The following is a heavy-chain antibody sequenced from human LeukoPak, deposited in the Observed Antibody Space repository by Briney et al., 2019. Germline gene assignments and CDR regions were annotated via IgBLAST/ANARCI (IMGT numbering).Heavy chain of an antibody. D-gene: IGHD6-13*01. J-gene: IGHJ1*01. V-gene: IGHV5-51*01. CDR3: AGRAVAAAGENAEYFQH. Sequence: GESLKISCKGSGYSFTSYWIAWVRQMPGKGLEWMGIIYPGDSDTRYSPSFQGQVTISADKSITTAYLQWSSLKASDTAIYYCAGRAVAAAGENAEYFQHWGQGTLVTVSS. CDR2: IYPGDSDT. CDR1: GYSFTSYW.